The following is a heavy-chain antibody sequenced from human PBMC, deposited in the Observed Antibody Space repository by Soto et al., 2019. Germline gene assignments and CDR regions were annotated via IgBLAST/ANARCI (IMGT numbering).Heavy chain of an antibody. CDR1: GYTFTSYG. J-gene: IGHJ4*02. Sequence: QVQLVQSGAEVKKPGASVKVSCKASGYTFTSYGISWVRQAPGQGLEWMGWISAYNGNTKHAQKLQGRVTMTPDTSTSTAYVELRSRRSDDTAVYYCARDPEIFDQWGQGTLVTVSS. CDR2: ISAYNGNT. V-gene: IGHV1-18*01. CDR3: ARDPEIFDQ.